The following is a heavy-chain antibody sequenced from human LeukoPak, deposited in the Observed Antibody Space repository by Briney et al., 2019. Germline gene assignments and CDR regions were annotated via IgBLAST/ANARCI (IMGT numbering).Heavy chain of an antibody. V-gene: IGHV4-4*07. J-gene: IGHJ2*01. CDR1: GGSISNYY. CDR2: VYSSGST. D-gene: IGHD2-21*02. CDR3: ARHYCGGDCYSRWYFDL. Sequence: SETLSLTCTVSGGSISNYYWSSIRQPAGKGLEWIGRVYSSGSTNYNPSLKSRVTMSVDTSKNQFSLKLSSVTAADTAVYYCARHYCGGDCYSRWYFDLWGRGTLVTVSS.